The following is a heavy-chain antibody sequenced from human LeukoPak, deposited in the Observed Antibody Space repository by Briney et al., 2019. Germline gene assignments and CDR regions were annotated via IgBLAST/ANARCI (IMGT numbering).Heavy chain of an antibody. Sequence: GGSLRLSCAASGFTFSSYAMHWARQARGKGLEWVAVISYDGSNKYYADFVKGRFTISRDNSKNTLYLQMNSLRAEDTAVYYCARGSLYGDYNFDYWGQGALVTVSS. CDR1: GFTFSSYA. CDR2: ISYDGSNK. D-gene: IGHD4-17*01. CDR3: ARGSLYGDYNFDY. V-gene: IGHV3-30*04. J-gene: IGHJ4*02.